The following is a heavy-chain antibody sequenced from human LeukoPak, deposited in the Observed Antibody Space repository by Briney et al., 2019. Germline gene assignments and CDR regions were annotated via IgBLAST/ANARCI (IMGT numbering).Heavy chain of an antibody. CDR2: ISYDGSNK. V-gene: IGHV3-30-3*01. CDR3: AKDIRITMVRGVTPPY. D-gene: IGHD3-10*01. CDR1: GFTFSSYA. Sequence: GGSLRLSCAASGFTFSSYAMHWVRQAPGKGLEWVAVISYDGSNKYYADSVKGRFTISRDNSKNTLYLQMNSLRAEDTAVYYCAKDIRITMVRGVTPPYWGQGTLVTVSS. J-gene: IGHJ4*02.